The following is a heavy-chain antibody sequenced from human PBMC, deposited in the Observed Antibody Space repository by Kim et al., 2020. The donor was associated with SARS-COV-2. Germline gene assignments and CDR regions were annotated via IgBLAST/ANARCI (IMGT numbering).Heavy chain of an antibody. CDR1: GYTLTELS. V-gene: IGHV1-24*01. CDR3: ATEYCSGGSCYSGAGFDP. Sequence: ASVKVSCKVSGYTLTELSMHWVRQAPGKGLEWMGGFDPEDGETIYAQKFQGRVTMTEDTSTDTAYMELSSLRSEDTAVYYCATEYCSGGSCYSGAGFDPWGQGTLVTVSS. CDR2: FDPEDGET. J-gene: IGHJ5*02. D-gene: IGHD2-15*01.